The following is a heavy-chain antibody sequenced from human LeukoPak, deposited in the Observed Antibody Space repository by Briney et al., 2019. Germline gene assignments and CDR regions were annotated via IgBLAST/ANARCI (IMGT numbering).Heavy chain of an antibody. Sequence: GGSLRLSCAASGFTVSSNYMSWVRQAPGKGLEWVSIIYSGGSTYYADSEKGRFTISRDNSKNTLYLQMNSLRVEDTAVYYCASGPNCVGDCYLKYWGQGTLVTVSS. V-gene: IGHV3-53*01. D-gene: IGHD2-21*02. CDR2: IYSGGST. CDR1: GFTVSSNY. CDR3: ASGPNCVGDCYLKY. J-gene: IGHJ4*02.